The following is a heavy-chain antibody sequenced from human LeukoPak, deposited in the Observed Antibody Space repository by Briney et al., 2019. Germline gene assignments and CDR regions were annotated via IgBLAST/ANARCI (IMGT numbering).Heavy chain of an antibody. CDR1: GYSISSGYY. CDR3: AREAYGSGSYYNDY. V-gene: IGHV4-38-2*02. CDR2: IYHSGST. Sequence: SETLSLTCTVSGYSISSGYYWGWIRQPPGKGLEWIGNIYHSGSTYYNPSLKSRVTISVDTPKNQFSLKLSSVTAADTAVYYCAREAYGSGSYYNDYWGQGTLVTVSS. D-gene: IGHD3-10*01. J-gene: IGHJ4*02.